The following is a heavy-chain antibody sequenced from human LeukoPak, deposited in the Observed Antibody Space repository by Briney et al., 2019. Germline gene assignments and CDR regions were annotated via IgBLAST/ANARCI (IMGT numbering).Heavy chain of an antibody. V-gene: IGHV3-30*18. CDR1: GFTFSSYG. J-gene: IGHJ4*02. D-gene: IGHD3-10*01. Sequence: PGRSLRLSCAASGFTFSSYGMHWVRQAPGKGLEWVAVISYDGSNKYCADSVKGRFTISRDNSKNTLYLQMNSLRAEDTAVYYCAKDLDYYGSGRILPHYWGQGTLVTVSS. CDR3: AKDLDYYGSGRILPHY. CDR2: ISYDGSNK.